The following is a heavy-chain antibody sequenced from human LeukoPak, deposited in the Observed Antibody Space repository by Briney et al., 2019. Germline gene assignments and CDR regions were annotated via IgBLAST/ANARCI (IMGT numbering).Heavy chain of an antibody. V-gene: IGHV3-23*01. CDR1: GLTFSSYA. D-gene: IGHD6-19*01. J-gene: IGHJ4*02. Sequence: GGSLRLSCAASGLTFSSYAMSWVRQAPGKGLEWVSAISGSSGHTYYADSVKGRFTISRDNSKNTLYLQMNSLRAEDTALYYCARAPPYSSGWFQYYFDYWGQGTLVTVSS. CDR3: ARAPPYSSGWFQYYFDY. CDR2: ISGSSGHT.